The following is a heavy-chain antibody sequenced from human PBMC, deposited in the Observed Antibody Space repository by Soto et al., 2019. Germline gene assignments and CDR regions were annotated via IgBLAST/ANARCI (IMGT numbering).Heavy chain of an antibody. CDR2: IKQDGSEK. Sequence: PGGSLRLSCAASGFTFSSFWMTWVRQAPGKGLEWVANIKQDGSEKYYVDSVKGRFTISRDNAENSLFLQMNSLTAEDTAVYYCATLRYFDSLLTGFDYCGHATLVTLSS. CDR3: ATLRYFDSLLTGFDY. D-gene: IGHD3-9*01. CDR1: GFTFSSFW. J-gene: IGHJ4*01. V-gene: IGHV3-7*01.